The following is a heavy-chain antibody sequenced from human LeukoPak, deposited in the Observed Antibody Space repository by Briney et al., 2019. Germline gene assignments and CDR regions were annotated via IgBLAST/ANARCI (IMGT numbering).Heavy chain of an antibody. Sequence: ASVKVSCKASGGTFSSYAISWVRQAPGQGLEWMGEIIPIFGTPNYAQKFQGRVTITADESTSTAYMELSSLRSEDTAVYYCARGQQLVHGELLYYYYGMDVWGQGTTVTVSS. J-gene: IGHJ6*02. CDR1: GGTFSSYA. D-gene: IGHD6-13*01. CDR2: IIPIFGTP. CDR3: ARGQQLVHGELLYYYYGMDV. V-gene: IGHV1-69*13.